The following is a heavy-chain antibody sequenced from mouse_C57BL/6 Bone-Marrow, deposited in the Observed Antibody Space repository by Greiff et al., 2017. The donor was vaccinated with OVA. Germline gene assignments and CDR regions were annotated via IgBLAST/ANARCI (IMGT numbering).Heavy chain of an antibody. V-gene: IGHV1-15*01. CDR1: GYTFTDSE. CDR3: TRRYYSNFDWYVDV. CDR2: IDPETGGT. D-gene: IGHD2-5*01. Sequence: VQLQQSGAELVRPGASVTLSCKASGYTFTDSEMHWVKQTPVHGLEWIGAIDPETGGTAYNQKFKGKAILTADKSSSTAYMELRSLTSEDSAVYYCTRRYYSNFDWYVDVWGTGTTVTVSS. J-gene: IGHJ1*03.